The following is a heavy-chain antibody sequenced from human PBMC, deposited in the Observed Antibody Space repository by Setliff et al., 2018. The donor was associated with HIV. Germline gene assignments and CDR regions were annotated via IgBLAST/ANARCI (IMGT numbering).Heavy chain of an antibody. Sequence: SETLSLTCTVSGASISSFYWSWIRQPPGKGLDWIGYIYYSGSTNYNPSLKSRVTMSVDTSKNRFSLKLNSVTAADTAVYYRARLNQQWLVRDSGSNWFDPWGQGILVTAPQ. CDR2: IYYSGST. CDR3: ARLNQQWLVRDSGSNWFDP. J-gene: IGHJ5*02. D-gene: IGHD6-19*01. CDR1: GASISSFY. V-gene: IGHV4-59*08.